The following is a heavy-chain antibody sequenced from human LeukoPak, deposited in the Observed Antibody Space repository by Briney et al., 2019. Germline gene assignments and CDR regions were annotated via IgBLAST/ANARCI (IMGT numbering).Heavy chain of an antibody. Sequence: LSGGSLRLSCAASGFTFSSYEMNWVRPAPGKGLEWVSYISSTGTTIYYADPVKGRFTISRDNAKNSLYLQMNSLKAEDTAVYYCTTDAAAIVATIAGLSDYWGQGTLVTVSS. CDR3: TTDAAAIVATIAGLSDY. CDR1: GFTFSSYE. J-gene: IGHJ4*02. CDR2: ISSTGTTI. V-gene: IGHV3-48*03. D-gene: IGHD5-12*01.